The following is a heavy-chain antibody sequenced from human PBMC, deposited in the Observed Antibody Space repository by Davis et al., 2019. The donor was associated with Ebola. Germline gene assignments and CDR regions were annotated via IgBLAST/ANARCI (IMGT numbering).Heavy chain of an antibody. CDR2: INPHNNNT. Sequence: AASVKVSCKASGYPFTSYGVTWVRQAPGQGLEWMGWINPHNNNTNYAQSVQGRVTMTTDTSTSTAYMEVGSLRSDDTAVYYCARAGGSDDYVWGSYLDYWGQGTLVTVSS. J-gene: IGHJ4*02. CDR1: GYPFTSYG. V-gene: IGHV1-18*04. D-gene: IGHD3-16*01. CDR3: ARAGGSDDYVWGSYLDY.